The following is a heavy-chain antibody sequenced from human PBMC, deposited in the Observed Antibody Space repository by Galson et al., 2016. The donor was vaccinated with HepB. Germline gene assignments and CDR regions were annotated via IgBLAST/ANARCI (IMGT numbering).Heavy chain of an antibody. D-gene: IGHD2-15*01. V-gene: IGHV3-73*01. J-gene: IGHJ6*02. CDR1: GFTFSGSA. Sequence: SLRLSCAASGFTFSGSAMHWVRQASGKGLEWVGRIRSKANSYATAYAASVKGRFTISRDDSKNTAYLQMNSLKTEDTAVYYCTRQACSGGSCYGMDVWGQGTTVTVSS. CDR2: IRSKANSYAT. CDR3: TRQACSGGSCYGMDV.